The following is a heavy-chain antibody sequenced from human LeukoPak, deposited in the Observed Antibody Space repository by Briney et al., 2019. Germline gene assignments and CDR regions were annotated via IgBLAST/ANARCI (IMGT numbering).Heavy chain of an antibody. D-gene: IGHD6-13*01. V-gene: IGHV3-21*01. CDR1: GFTFSSYS. CDR2: ISSSSSYI. CDR3: TRDRCRDSSRIPFHF. Sequence: NPGGSLRLSCAASGFTFSSYSMNWVRQAPGKGLEWVSSISSSSSYIYYADSVKGRFTISRDNSKNSLYLQMNSLRAEDTAVYFCTRDRCRDSSRIPFHFWGQGTLVTVSS. J-gene: IGHJ4*02.